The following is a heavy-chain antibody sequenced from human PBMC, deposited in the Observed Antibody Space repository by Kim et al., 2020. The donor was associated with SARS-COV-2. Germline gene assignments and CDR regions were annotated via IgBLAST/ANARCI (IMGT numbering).Heavy chain of an antibody. V-gene: IGHV3-11*06. J-gene: IGHJ4*02. CDR3: AREEGSGWFYFFDH. D-gene: IGHD6-19*01. Sequence: YADSVQGRFTVSRDYAKNSLYLQMNSLKAEDTAVYFCAREEGSGWFYFFDHWGQGTLVTVSS.